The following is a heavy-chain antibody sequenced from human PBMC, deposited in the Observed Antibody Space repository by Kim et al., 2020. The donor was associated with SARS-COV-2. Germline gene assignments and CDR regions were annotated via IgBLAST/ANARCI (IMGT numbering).Heavy chain of an antibody. Sequence: SETLSLTCTVSGGSISSYYWSWIRQPPGKGLEWIGYIYYSGSTNYNPSLKSRVTISVDTSKNQFSLKLSSVTAADTAVDYCARAGWEHWLARGGVWFDPWGQGTLVTVSS. CDR3: ARAGWEHWLARGGVWFDP. CDR1: GGSISSYY. D-gene: IGHD6-19*01. CDR2: IYYSGST. J-gene: IGHJ5*02. V-gene: IGHV4-59*13.